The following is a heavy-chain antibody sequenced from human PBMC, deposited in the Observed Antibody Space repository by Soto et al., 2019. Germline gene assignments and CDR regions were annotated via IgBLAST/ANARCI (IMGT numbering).Heavy chain of an antibody. CDR3: ARDRYSSSWYTNYYYYGMDV. V-gene: IGHV3-30-3*01. CDR2: ISYDGSNK. Sequence: PGGSLRLSCAASGFTFSSYAMHWVRQAPGKGLEWVAVISYDGSNKYYADSVKGRFTISRDNSKNTLYLQMNSLRAEDTAVYYCARDRYSSSWYTNYYYYGMDVWGQGTTVTVSS. CDR1: GFTFSSYA. D-gene: IGHD6-13*01. J-gene: IGHJ6*02.